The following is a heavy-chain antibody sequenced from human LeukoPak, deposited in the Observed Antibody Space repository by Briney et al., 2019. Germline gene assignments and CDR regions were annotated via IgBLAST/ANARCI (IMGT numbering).Heavy chain of an antibody. V-gene: IGHV1-18*01. CDR2: ISAYNGNT. CDR1: GYTFTSYG. D-gene: IGHD5-18*01. CDR3: ARNSGYSYAKIIPGGY. Sequence: GASVKVSCKPSGYTFTSYGISWVRQAPGQGLEWMGWISAYNGNTNYAQKLQGRVTMTTDTSTSTAYMELRSLRSDDTAVYYCARNSGYSYAKIIPGGYWGQGTLVTVSS. J-gene: IGHJ4*02.